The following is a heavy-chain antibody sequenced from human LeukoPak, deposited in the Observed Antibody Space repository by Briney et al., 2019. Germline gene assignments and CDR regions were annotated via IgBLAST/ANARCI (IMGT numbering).Heavy chain of an antibody. D-gene: IGHD3-22*01. CDR3: ARSRSGYYEDY. Sequence: GGSLRLSCAASGFTFSSYGMSWVRQAPGKGLEWVANIKEDGSEKYYVDSVKGRFTISRDNAKNSLSLQVNSLRAEDTAVYYCARSRSGYYEDYWGQGTLVTVSS. CDR2: IKEDGSEK. CDR1: GFTFSSYG. V-gene: IGHV3-7*01. J-gene: IGHJ4*02.